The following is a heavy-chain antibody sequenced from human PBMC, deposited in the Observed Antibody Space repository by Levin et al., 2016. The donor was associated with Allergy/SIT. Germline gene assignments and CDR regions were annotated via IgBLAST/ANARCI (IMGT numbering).Heavy chain of an antibody. Sequence: WVRQAPGQGLEWMGWISAYNGNTNYAQKLQGRVTMTTDTSTSTAYMELRSLRSDDTAVYYCARDPRESSGWWRGVGYWFDPWGQGTLVTVSS. CDR2: ISAYNGNT. V-gene: IGHV1-18*01. CDR3: ARDPRESSGWWRGVGYWFDP. D-gene: IGHD6-19*01. J-gene: IGHJ5*02.